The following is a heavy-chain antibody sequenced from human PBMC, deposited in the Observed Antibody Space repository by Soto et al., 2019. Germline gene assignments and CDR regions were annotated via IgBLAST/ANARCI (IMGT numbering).Heavy chain of an antibody. J-gene: IGHJ4*02. CDR3: VQGASTAHQPLDS. CDR2: ISGDGNAK. CDR1: GFIFRNFG. Sequence: QVQLVESGGGVVQPGRSLRLSCAASGFIFRNFGMHWVRLAPGKGLELVATISGDGNAKYYPDSMKGRFTISRDNFNNTLYLQLNSLRPEDTAGYHCVQGASTAHQPLDSWGQGVLVTVSS. D-gene: IGHD1-26*01. V-gene: IGHV3-30*03.